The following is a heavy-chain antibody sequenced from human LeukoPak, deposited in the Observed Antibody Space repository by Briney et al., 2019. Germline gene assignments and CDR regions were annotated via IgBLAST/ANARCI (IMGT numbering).Heavy chain of an antibody. Sequence: SETLSLTCAVSGYSISSGYYWGWIRQPPGKGLEWIRSIYHSGSTYYNPSLKSRVTISVDTSKNQFSLKLCSVTAADTAVYYCARGELTTVTTGAFDIWGQGTMVTVSS. D-gene: IGHD4-17*01. CDR1: GYSISSGYY. V-gene: IGHV4-38-2*01. J-gene: IGHJ3*02. CDR3: ARGELTTVTTGAFDI. CDR2: IYHSGST.